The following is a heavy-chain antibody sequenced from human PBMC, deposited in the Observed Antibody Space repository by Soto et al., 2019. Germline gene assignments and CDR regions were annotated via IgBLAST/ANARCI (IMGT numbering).Heavy chain of an antibody. V-gene: IGHV4-4*07. J-gene: IGHJ5*02. CDR3: ARDQGVVVTADNWFDP. Sequence: SETLSLTCTVSGGSITDYSWVWIRQPARKGLEWIGRIFSSGSTNYNPSLKGRITMSLDTSKNQFSLKLNSATATDTAVYFCARDQGVVVTADNWFDPWGQGILVTVSS. CDR2: IFSSGST. CDR1: GGSITDYS. D-gene: IGHD2-21*02.